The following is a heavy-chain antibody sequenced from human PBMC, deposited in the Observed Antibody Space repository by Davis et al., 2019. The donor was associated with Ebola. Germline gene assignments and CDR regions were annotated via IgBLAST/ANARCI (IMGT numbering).Heavy chain of an antibody. D-gene: IGHD2-8*02. V-gene: IGHV5-51*01. CDR3: ASLRRTITGMDDGFDI. CDR1: GNSFTSHW. J-gene: IGHJ3*02. CDR2: IYTGDSDT. Sequence: GESLKISCKDSGNSFTSHWIGWVRQMPGEGLEWMGLIYTGDSDTRYSPSFRGQVTISADKSIKTAFLHWSSLKVSDTATYYCASLRRTITGMDDGFDIWGQGTMVTVSS.